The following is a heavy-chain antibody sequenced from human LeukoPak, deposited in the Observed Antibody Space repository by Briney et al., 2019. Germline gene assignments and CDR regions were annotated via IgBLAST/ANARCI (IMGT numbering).Heavy chain of an antibody. CDR2: IGPDGGTT. Sequence: GGSLRLSCAASGFTFYTYGMHWVRQAPGKGLEYVSGIGPDGGTTYYANSVKGRFTISRDNSKYMLYLQMGSLTADDMAVYYCARGAQLTDYWGQGTLVSVSS. J-gene: IGHJ4*02. CDR3: ARGAQLTDY. V-gene: IGHV3-64*01. D-gene: IGHD6-13*01. CDR1: GFTFYTYG.